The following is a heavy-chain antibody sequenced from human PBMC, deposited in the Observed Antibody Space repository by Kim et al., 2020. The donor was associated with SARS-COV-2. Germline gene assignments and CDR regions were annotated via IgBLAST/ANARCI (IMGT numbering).Heavy chain of an antibody. D-gene: IGHD3-10*01. CDR3: ARGSGSYRFFGY. Sequence: YYNPSLKSRVTISVDTSKNQFSLKLSSVTAADTAVYYCARGSGSYRFFGYWGQGTLVTVSS. J-gene: IGHJ4*02. V-gene: IGHV4-31*02.